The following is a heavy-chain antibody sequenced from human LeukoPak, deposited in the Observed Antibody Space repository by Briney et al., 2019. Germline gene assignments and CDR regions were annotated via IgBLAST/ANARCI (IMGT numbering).Heavy chain of an antibody. CDR3: ARVGPSGYPDY. CDR1: GGSTSSGGYS. V-gene: IGHV4-31*03. D-gene: IGHD3-3*01. Sequence: SETLSLTCTVSGGSTSSGGYSWSWIRQHPGKGLEWIGYIYYSGSTYYNPSLKSRVTISVDTSKNQFSLKLSSVTAADTAVYYCARVGPSGYPDYWGQGTLVTVSS. CDR2: IYYSGST. J-gene: IGHJ4*02.